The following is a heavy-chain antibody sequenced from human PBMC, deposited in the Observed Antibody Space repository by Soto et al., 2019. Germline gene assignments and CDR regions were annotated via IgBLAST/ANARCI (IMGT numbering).Heavy chain of an antibody. V-gene: IGHV3-64D*08. J-gene: IGHJ6*02. CDR3: VKDGASSGYYSGNYGMDV. CDR1: GFTFSFYA. Sequence: GGSLRLSCSASGFTFSFYAMHWVRQAPGKGLEYVSAISSNGGSTYYADSVQGRFTISRDNSRKNMYLQMSSLRTGDTAVYFCVKDGASSGYYSGNYGMDVWGQGITVTVSS. CDR2: ISSNGGST. D-gene: IGHD6-19*01.